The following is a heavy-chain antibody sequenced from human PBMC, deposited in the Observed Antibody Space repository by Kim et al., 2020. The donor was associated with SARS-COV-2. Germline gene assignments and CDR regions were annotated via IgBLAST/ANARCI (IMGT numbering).Heavy chain of an antibody. Sequence: GGSLRLSCAASGFTFSSYAMHWVRQAPGKGLEWVAVISYDGSNKYYADSVKGRFTISRDNSKNTLYLQMNSLRAEDTAVYYCARGHEVAGIFDYWGQGTLVTVSS. CDR2: ISYDGSNK. CDR3: ARGHEVAGIFDY. J-gene: IGHJ4*02. V-gene: IGHV3-30-3*01. CDR1: GFTFSSYA. D-gene: IGHD2-15*01.